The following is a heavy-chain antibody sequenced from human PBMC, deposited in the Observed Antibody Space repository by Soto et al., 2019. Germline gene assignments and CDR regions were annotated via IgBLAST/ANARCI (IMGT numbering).Heavy chain of an antibody. CDR3: AKQPASIRTFDY. Sequence: GASVKVSCKASGGTFSSYAISWVRQAPGQGLEWMGGIIPIFGTANYAQKFQGRVTITADNSKNTLYLQMNSLRAEDTAVYYCAKQPASIRTFDYWGQGALVTVSS. V-gene: IGHV1-69*06. J-gene: IGHJ4*02. CDR2: IIPIFGTA. CDR1: GGTFSSYA. D-gene: IGHD2-2*01.